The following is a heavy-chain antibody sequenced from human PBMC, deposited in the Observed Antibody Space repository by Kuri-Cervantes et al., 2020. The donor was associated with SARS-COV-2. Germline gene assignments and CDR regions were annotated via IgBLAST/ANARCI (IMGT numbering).Heavy chain of an antibody. D-gene: IGHD3-16*01. Sequence: GESLKISCAASEFTFNNYGIHWVRQAPGKGLEWVAVIWYDGENEYYAGSVKGRFTISRDNSKNTVSLHMNSLRAEDTAMYYCARGAANYYYMDVWGKGTTVTVSS. J-gene: IGHJ6*03. CDR1: EFTFNNYG. CDR2: IWYDGENE. CDR3: ARGAANYYYMDV. V-gene: IGHV3-33*08.